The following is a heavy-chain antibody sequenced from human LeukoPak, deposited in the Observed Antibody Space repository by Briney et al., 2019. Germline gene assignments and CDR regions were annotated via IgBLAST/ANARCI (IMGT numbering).Heavy chain of an antibody. CDR3: ASYDFWSGYYYDY. V-gene: IGHV4-59*01. Sequence: PSETLSLTCTASGGSISSYYWSWLRQPPGKGLEWIGYIYYSGSTNYNPSLKSRVTISVDTSKNQFSLKLSSVTAADTAVYYCASYDFWSGYYYDYWGQGTLVTVSS. CDR2: IYYSGST. CDR1: GGSISSYY. D-gene: IGHD3-3*01. J-gene: IGHJ4*02.